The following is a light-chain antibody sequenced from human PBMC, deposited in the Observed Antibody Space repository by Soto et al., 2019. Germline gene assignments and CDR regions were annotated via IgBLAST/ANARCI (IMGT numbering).Light chain of an antibody. Sequence: EIVMTQSPATLSVSPGERATLSCRASRSVSSNLAWYQQKPGQAPRLLIYGASTRATGIPARFSGSGSGTEFTLTISSLQSEDFAVYYCQQYNKWWTFGQGTRLEIK. CDR3: QQYNKWWT. V-gene: IGKV3-15*01. CDR1: RSVSSN. CDR2: GAS. J-gene: IGKJ5*01.